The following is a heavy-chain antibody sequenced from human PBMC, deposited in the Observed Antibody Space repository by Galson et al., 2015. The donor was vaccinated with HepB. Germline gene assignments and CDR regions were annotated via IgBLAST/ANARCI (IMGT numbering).Heavy chain of an antibody. CDR3: AKEYGDYARQRFDY. CDR1: GITFSCYG. J-gene: IGHJ4*02. CDR2: ISYDGSNK. D-gene: IGHD4-17*01. V-gene: IGHV3-30*18. Sequence: SLRLSCAASGITFSCYGMHWVRQAPGKGLEWVAIISYDGSNKYYADSVKGRFTISRDNSKNTLHLQMNSLRAEATAVYYCAKEYGDYARQRFDYWGQGTLVTVSS.